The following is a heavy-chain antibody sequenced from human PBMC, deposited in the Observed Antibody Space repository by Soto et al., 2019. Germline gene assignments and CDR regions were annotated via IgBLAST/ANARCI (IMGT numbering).Heavy chain of an antibody. J-gene: IGHJ6*02. Sequence: SETLSLTCHVSGRSVSIYYGGWVRPTAGMGRKWIGYSYYSEAKSYHPSLKSRVSMSVDMSEIQVSLKRSSVTAADSAVYYCAGESAAADTNYGMDVWGQGTTVTVSS. CDR3: AGESAAADTNYGMDV. CDR2: SYYSEAK. V-gene: IGHV4-59*02. D-gene: IGHD6-25*01. CDR1: GRSVSIYY.